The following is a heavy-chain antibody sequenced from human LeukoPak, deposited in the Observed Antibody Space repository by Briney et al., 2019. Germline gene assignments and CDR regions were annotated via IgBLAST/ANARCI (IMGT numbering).Heavy chain of an antibody. D-gene: IGHD1-26*01. Sequence: GGSLRLSCAASGFTFSSYEMNWVRQAPGKGLEWVSYISSSGSTIYYADSVKGRFTISRDNAKNSLYLQMNSLRAEDTAVYYCARDSSSGSHLRYWGQGTLVTVSS. V-gene: IGHV3-48*03. CDR1: GFTFSSYE. CDR3: ARDSSSGSHLRY. J-gene: IGHJ4*02. CDR2: ISSSGSTI.